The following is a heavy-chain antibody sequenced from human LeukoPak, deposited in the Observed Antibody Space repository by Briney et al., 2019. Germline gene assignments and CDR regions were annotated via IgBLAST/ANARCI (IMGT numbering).Heavy chain of an antibody. Sequence: GGSLRLSCAASGFTVSNNYMNWVRQAPGKGLEWVSLIYSGGSTHHADSVKGRFTISRDSSRNTLYLQMNSLRVEDTAVYYCARDPSAVAINTYGWGQGTLVTVSS. J-gene: IGHJ4*02. D-gene: IGHD6-13*01. CDR1: GFTVSNNY. V-gene: IGHV3-66*01. CDR3: ARDPSAVAINTYG. CDR2: IYSGGST.